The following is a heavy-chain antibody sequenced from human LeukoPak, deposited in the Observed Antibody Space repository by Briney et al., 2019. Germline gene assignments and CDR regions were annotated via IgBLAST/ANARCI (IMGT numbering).Heavy chain of an antibody. Sequence: GGSLRLPCAASGFTFSSYGMHWVRQAPGKGLEWVAFIRYDGSNKYYADSVKGRFTISRDNSKNTLYLQMNSLRAEDTAVYYCAKDSTLWLEDYYFDYWGQGTLVTSPQ. V-gene: IGHV3-30*02. J-gene: IGHJ4*02. CDR1: GFTFSSYG. CDR2: IRYDGSNK. D-gene: IGHD6-19*01. CDR3: AKDSTLWLEDYYFDY.